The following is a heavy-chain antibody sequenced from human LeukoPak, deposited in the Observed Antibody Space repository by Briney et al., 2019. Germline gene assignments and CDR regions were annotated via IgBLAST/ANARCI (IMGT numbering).Heavy chain of an antibody. CDR2: INPNSGGT. CDR1: GYTFTGYY. V-gene: IGHV1-2*02. D-gene: IGHD6-13*01. Sequence: VSVKVSCKASGYTFTGYYMHWVRQAPGQGLEWMGWINPNSGGTNYAQKFQGRVTMTRDTSISTAYMELSRLRSDDTAVYYCARDHGYSSSWYSRYYYYYGMDVWGQGTTVTVSS. CDR3: ARDHGYSSSWYSRYYYYYGMDV. J-gene: IGHJ6*02.